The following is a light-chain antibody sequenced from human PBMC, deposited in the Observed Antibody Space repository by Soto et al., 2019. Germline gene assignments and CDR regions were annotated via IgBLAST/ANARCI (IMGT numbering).Light chain of an antibody. CDR2: WAT. CDR1: QSLLYSSNNKNY. V-gene: IGKV4-1*01. CDR3: QQYYSNPLT. J-gene: IGKJ4*01. Sequence: DIVMTQSPDSLAVSLGERATINCKSSQSLLYSSNNKNYLAWYQQKPGQPPKFLIYWATTLESGVPDRFSGSGSGTDFTLTISSLQAEDVASYYCQQYYSNPLTFGGGTKVEIK.